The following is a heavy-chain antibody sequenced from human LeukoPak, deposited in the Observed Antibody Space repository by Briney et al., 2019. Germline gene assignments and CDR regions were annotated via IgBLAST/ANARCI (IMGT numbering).Heavy chain of an antibody. Sequence: ASVKVSCKASGYTFTSYSIHWVRQAPGQGLEWMGIINPSGGSTNYAQKFLGRVTMVRDTSTSTVYMDLSSLRSEDTAVYYCAREGVAGFYYFDYWGQGTLVTVSS. D-gene: IGHD6-19*01. CDR3: AREGVAGFYYFDY. CDR1: GYTFTSYS. J-gene: IGHJ4*02. CDR2: INPSGGST. V-gene: IGHV1-46*01.